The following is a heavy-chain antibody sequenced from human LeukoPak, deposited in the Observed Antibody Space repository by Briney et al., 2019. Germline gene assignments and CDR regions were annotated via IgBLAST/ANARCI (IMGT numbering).Heavy chain of an antibody. J-gene: IGHJ6*03. CDR2: INPKSGGA. V-gene: IGHV1-2*06. Sequence: ASVKVSCKASGYTFTDYYMRWVRQAPGQGLEWMGRINPKSGGANSAQKFQAMFTMTRDTSISTAYMELSRLRSDDTAGYYCAREPRGYYYMDVWGKGTTVTVSS. CDR1: GYTFTDYY. CDR3: AREPRGYYYMDV.